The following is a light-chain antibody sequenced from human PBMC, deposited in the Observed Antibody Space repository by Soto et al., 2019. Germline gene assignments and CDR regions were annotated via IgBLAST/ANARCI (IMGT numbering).Light chain of an antibody. CDR3: QQSYCTPPGFT. CDR2: AAS. Sequence: DIQMTQSPTSLSASVGDRVTITCRASQSISSYLNWYQQKPGKAPKLLIYAASSLQSGVPSRFSGSGSGTDFTLTISSLQPEDFATYYCQQSYCTPPGFTFGPGTKVDIK. J-gene: IGKJ3*01. CDR1: QSISSY. V-gene: IGKV1-39*01.